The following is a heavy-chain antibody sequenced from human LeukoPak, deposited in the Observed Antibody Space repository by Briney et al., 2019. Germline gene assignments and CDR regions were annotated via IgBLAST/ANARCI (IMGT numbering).Heavy chain of an antibody. J-gene: IGHJ4*02. CDR1: GFTFSSYA. D-gene: IGHD1-26*01. Sequence: GGSLRLSCAAPGFTFSSYAMSWVREAPGKGLEWGSAISGSGGSTYYADSVKGRFTISRDTSKNPLYLQMNSLRAEDTAVYYCAKDKMKYSGSYTDYWGQGTLVTVSS. CDR3: AKDKMKYSGSYTDY. CDR2: ISGSGGST. V-gene: IGHV3-23*01.